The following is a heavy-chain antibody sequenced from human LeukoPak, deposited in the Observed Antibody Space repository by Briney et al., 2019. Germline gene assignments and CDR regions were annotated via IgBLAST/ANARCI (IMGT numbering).Heavy chain of an antibody. J-gene: IGHJ6*03. D-gene: IGHD6-6*01. CDR1: GGSFSGYY. CDR3: ARWSGSVTARNYYYYMDV. CDR2: INHSGST. Sequence: SETLSLTCAVYGGSFSGYYWSWIRQPPGKGLEWIGEINHSGSTNYNPSLKSRVTISVDASRNQFSLNLSSVTAADTAVYYCARWSGSVTARNYYYYMDVWGEGTTVTVSS. V-gene: IGHV4-34*01.